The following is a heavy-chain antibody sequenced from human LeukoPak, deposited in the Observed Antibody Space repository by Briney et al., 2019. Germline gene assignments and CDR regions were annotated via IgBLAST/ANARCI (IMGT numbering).Heavy chain of an antibody. CDR3: GRDRSGGYSVDY. CDR1: GYSISSGYY. V-gene: IGHV4-38-2*02. CDR2: MYHSGST. D-gene: IGHD1-26*01. J-gene: IGHJ4*02. Sequence: SETLSLTCAVSGYSISSGYYWGWIRPPPGEGLEWIASMYHSGSTYYNPSLKSRVTLSVDTSKNQFSLKMSSVTAADTAAYYCGRDRSGGYSVDYWGQGTLVTVS.